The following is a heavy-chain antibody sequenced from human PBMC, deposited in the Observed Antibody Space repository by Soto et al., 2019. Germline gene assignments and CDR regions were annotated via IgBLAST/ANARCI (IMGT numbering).Heavy chain of an antibody. V-gene: IGHV2-5*02. CDR3: AHSSLHYKKWFDP. CDR1: GFSLSSDGVG. D-gene: IGHD4-4*01. CDR2: IYWDGDT. J-gene: IGHJ5*02. Sequence: QITLKESGPTVVKPTQTLTLSCTFSGFSLSSDGVGVGWIRQPPGKAPEWLALIYWDGDTRYSPSLKTRLTITKDASKNQVVLTMTNMDPVDTATYYCAHSSLHYKKWFDPWGLGTLVIVSS.